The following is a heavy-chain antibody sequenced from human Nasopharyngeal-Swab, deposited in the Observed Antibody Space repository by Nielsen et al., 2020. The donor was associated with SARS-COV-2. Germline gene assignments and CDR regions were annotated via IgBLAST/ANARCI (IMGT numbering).Heavy chain of an antibody. Sequence: SETLSLTCTVSGGSISGYYWSWIRQPPGKGLEWIGYIYYSGSTNYNPSLKSRVTISVDTSKNQFSLKLSSVTAADTAVYYCARDLGDYGDYEFDYWGQGTPVTVSS. D-gene: IGHD4-17*01. V-gene: IGHV4-59*01. J-gene: IGHJ4*02. CDR1: GGSISGYY. CDR2: IYYSGST. CDR3: ARDLGDYGDYEFDY.